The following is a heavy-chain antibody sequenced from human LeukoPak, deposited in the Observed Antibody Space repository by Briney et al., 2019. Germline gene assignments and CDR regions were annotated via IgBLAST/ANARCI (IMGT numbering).Heavy chain of an antibody. CDR1: GFSFSGYW. V-gene: IGHV3-7*03. CDR3: ATGLPSYW. J-gene: IGHJ4*02. D-gene: IGHD2-21*01. Sequence: GGSLRLSCTASGFSFSGYWMTWVRQTPGKGLEWVANINQDGSKKSYVDSVRGRFTISRDSAKNSLYLQMNSLRAGDTAVYYCATGLPSYWWGQGTLVTVSS. CDR2: INQDGSKK.